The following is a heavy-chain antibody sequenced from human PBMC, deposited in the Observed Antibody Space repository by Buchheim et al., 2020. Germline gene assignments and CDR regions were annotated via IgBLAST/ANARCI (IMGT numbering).Heavy chain of an antibody. J-gene: IGHJ4*02. CDR3: ARTWLTTMSKTVVYFDY. CDR1: GGSIGLYY. V-gene: IGHV4-59*01. Sequence: QVQLQESGPGLVKPSETLSLTCTVSGGSIGLYYWSWIRQSPGKGLEWIGYIYYSGSTNYNPSLTSRVTISVDTSKNQFSLKLTSMTAADAAVYYCARTWLTTMSKTVVYFDYWGQGAL. D-gene: IGHD3-10*02. CDR2: IYYSGST.